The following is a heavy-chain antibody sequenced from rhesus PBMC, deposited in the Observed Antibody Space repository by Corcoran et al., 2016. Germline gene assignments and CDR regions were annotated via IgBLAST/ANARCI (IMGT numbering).Heavy chain of an antibody. D-gene: IGHD7-45*01. Sequence: QLQLQESGPGLVQPSETLSLTCAVSGGSISSNWWSWIRQPPGKGLEGIGRISGSGGSNSYNPTLKSRVTISTDTSKYQLYLKLISVTAADTAVYDCARDRLTDRDFDYWGQGVLVTVSS. CDR2: ISGSGGSN. V-gene: IGHV4-173*01. CDR1: GGSISSNW. CDR3: ARDRLTDRDFDY. J-gene: IGHJ4*01.